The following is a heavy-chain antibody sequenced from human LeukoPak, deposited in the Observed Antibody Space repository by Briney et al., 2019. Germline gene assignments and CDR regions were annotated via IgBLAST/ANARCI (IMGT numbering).Heavy chain of an antibody. J-gene: IGHJ4*02. D-gene: IGHD3-22*01. Sequence: PSETLSLTCTVSGGSITSNSYYWAWIRQPPGKGLEWIGYIYYSGSTNYNPSLKSRVTISVDTSKNQFSLKLSSVTAADTAVYYCARQSNGYYYDSSGYLDYFDYWGQGTLVTVSS. V-gene: IGHV4-61*05. CDR2: IYYSGST. CDR3: ARQSNGYYYDSSGYLDYFDY. CDR1: GGSITSNSYY.